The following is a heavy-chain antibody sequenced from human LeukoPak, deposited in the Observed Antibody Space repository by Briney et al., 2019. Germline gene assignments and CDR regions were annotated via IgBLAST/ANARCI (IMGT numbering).Heavy chain of an antibody. CDR1: GGSITSYY. CDR3: ASMRGNLNYYYMDV. Sequence: SETLSLTCTVSGGSITSYYWSWIRQPPGKGLEWIGYIYYIGSTIYNPSLKSRVTISVDTSKNQCSLKLNSVTAADTAVYYCASMRGNLNYYYMDVWGKGTTVTVSS. CDR2: IYYIGST. D-gene: IGHD4-23*01. J-gene: IGHJ6*03. V-gene: IGHV4-59*01.